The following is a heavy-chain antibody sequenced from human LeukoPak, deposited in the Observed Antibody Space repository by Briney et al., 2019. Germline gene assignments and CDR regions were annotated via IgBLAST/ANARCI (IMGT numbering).Heavy chain of an antibody. CDR1: GFIFSNYA. Sequence: GESLRLSCAASGFIFSNYAMSWVRQAPGKGLQWVSAFSGSGGSTYYADSVKGRFTISRDNSKNTLYLQMNSLRAEDTAVYYCARDYSPSLYSSSWYSFDYWGQGTLVTVSS. V-gene: IGHV3-23*01. CDR2: FSGSGGST. CDR3: ARDYSPSLYSSSWYSFDY. D-gene: IGHD6-13*01. J-gene: IGHJ4*02.